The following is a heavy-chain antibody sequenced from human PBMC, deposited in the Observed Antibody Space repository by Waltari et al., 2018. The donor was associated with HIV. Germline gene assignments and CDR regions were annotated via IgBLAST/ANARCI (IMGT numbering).Heavy chain of an antibody. CDR3: ARGMGYGGSAEGFDY. J-gene: IGHJ4*02. CDR2: ISDDGNNR. V-gene: IGHV3-30*03. D-gene: IGHD5-18*01. CDR1: GFTFSDYG. Sequence: QVQLVESGGGVVQPGTSLRLSCAASGFTFSDYGLHWVRQAPGKGVDGVAVISDDGNNRKHADSVKGRFSISRDNSKNTLYRQMNSLGVEDTAVYYCARGMGYGGSAEGFDYWGQGTLVTVSS.